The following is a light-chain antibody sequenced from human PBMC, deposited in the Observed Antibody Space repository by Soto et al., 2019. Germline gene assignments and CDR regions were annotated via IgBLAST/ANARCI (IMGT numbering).Light chain of an antibody. CDR1: QSIGSY. V-gene: IGKV3-11*01. CDR3: QQRIDWPYT. CDR2: DAS. J-gene: IGKJ2*01. Sequence: ETVLTQSPATLSLSPGERATLSCRASQSIGSYLVWYQQKPGQAPRLLIYDASNRATGIPARFRGSGSGTDFTLTISSLEPEDFAVYYCQQRIDWPYTFGQGTKLETK.